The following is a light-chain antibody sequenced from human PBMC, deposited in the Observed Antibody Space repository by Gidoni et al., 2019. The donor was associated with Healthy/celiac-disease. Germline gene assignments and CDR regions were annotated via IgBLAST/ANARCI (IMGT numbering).Light chain of an antibody. Sequence: AIRMTPSPSSFSASTGDRVTITCRASQGISSYLAWYQQKPGKAPKLLIYAASTLQSGVPSRCSGSGSGTDFTLTISCLQAEDFATYYCQQYYSYPSFGGGTKVEIK. CDR3: QQYYSYPS. J-gene: IGKJ4*02. CDR1: QGISSY. V-gene: IGKV1-8*01. CDR2: AAS.